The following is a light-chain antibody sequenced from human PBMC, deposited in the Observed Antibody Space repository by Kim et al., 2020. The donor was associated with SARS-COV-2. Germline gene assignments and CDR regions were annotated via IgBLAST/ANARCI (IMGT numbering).Light chain of an antibody. Sequence: GQSITISCTGTSSDFGHYNYVSWYQQHPGKAPKLMIYDVSNRPSGVSNRFSGSKSGNTASLTISGLQAEDEADYYCSSYTSSSTVVFGGGTQLTVL. J-gene: IGLJ2*01. V-gene: IGLV2-14*03. CDR2: DVS. CDR1: SSDFGHYNY. CDR3: SSYTSSSTVV.